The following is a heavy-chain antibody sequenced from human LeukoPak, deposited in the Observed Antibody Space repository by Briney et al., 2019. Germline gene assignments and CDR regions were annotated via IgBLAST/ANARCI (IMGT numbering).Heavy chain of an antibody. CDR2: IYFSGST. Sequence: SETPSLTCTVSGGSIRSYYWSWSRQPPGKGLEWIGYIYFSGSTSYNPSLKSRVTISVDRSKNLFSLKLSSVAAADTAVYYCARSYDTNFDYWGQGTLVTVSS. CDR1: GGSIRSYY. J-gene: IGHJ4*02. CDR3: ARSYDTNFDY. D-gene: IGHD3-3*01. V-gene: IGHV4-59*01.